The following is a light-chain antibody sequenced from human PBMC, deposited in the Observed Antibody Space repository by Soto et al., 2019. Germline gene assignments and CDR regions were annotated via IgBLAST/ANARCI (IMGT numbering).Light chain of an antibody. Sequence: EIVLTQSPGTLSLSPGERATLSCRASQSVSSSYLAWYQQKPGQAPRLLIYGASSRATGIPDRFSGSGSGTAVTLTISRLEPEDCAVYYCQQYGSSAYTFGQGTKLEIK. V-gene: IGKV3-20*01. CDR3: QQYGSSAYT. CDR1: QSVSSSY. CDR2: GAS. J-gene: IGKJ2*01.